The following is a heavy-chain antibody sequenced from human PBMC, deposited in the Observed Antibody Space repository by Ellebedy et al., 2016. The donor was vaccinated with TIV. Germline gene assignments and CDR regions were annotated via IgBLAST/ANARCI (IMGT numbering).Heavy chain of an antibody. V-gene: IGHV4-39*01. CDR3: ARHSGSSSWYVYYFDY. CDR2: IYYSGST. D-gene: IGHD6-13*01. CDR1: GGSISSSSYY. Sequence: SETLSLTCTVSGGSISSSSYYWGWIRQPPGKGLEWIGSIYYSGSTYYNPPLKSRVTISVDTSKNQFSLKLSSVTAADTAVYYCARHSGSSSWYVYYFDYWGQGTLVTVSS. J-gene: IGHJ4*02.